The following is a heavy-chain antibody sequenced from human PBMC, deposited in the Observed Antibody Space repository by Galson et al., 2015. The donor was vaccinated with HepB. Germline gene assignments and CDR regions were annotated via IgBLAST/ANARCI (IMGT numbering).Heavy chain of an antibody. CDR1: GFTFSSYA. Sequence: SLRLSCAASGFTFSSYAMSWVRQAPGKGLEWVSTISGSGGSTYYADSVKGRFTISRDNSKNTLYLQMNSLRAEDTAVFYCAKDRDGYIFGGLAIDYWGQGTLVTVSS. D-gene: IGHD5-24*01. V-gene: IGHV3-23*01. CDR2: ISGSGGST. J-gene: IGHJ4*02. CDR3: AKDRDGYIFGGLAIDY.